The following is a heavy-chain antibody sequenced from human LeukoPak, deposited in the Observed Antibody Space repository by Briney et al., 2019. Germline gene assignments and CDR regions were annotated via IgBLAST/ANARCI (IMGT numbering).Heavy chain of an antibody. Sequence: GESLKISCEASGQWIAWVRQMPGKGLEYMGIIHPGSSQTTYGPSFQDRVTISADKSTNTAYLEWVSLEASDTAMYFCARRSGIATSFLDAFDVWGQGTMVTVSS. CDR1: GQW. J-gene: IGHJ3*01. CDR2: IHPGSSQT. V-gene: IGHV5-51*01. D-gene: IGHD2-21*01. CDR3: ARRSGIATSFLDAFDV.